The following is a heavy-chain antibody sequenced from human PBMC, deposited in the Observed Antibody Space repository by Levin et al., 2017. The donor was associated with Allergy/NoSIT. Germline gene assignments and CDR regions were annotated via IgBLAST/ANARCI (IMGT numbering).Heavy chain of an antibody. CDR3: ARDRVTRLLDY. J-gene: IGHJ4*02. Sequence: GGSLRLSCAASGLTFSSCEMSWVRQAPGKGLEWISYISSGGTTIYYADSVRGRFTISRDNAKNSLFLQMNSLRAEDTAVYYCARDRVTRLLDYWGQGTLVTVSS. CDR1: GLTFSSCE. D-gene: IGHD4-17*01. V-gene: IGHV3-48*03. CDR2: ISSGGTTI.